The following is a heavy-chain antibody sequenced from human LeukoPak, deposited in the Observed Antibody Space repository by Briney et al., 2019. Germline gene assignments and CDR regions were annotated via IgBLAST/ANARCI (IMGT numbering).Heavy chain of an antibody. CDR2: IYHSGST. CDR1: NDSINSDNW. J-gene: IGHJ4*02. D-gene: IGHD2-15*01. V-gene: IGHV4-4*02. CDR3: ARTSLGYCSRGTCYSTGYFDY. Sequence: SETPSLTCAVSNDSINSDNWWSWVRQPPGKGLEWIGEIYHSGSTNYNPSLKSRVTISLDKSKNQFSLNLNSVTAADTAVYYCARTSLGYCSRGTCYSTGYFDYWGQGTLVTVSS.